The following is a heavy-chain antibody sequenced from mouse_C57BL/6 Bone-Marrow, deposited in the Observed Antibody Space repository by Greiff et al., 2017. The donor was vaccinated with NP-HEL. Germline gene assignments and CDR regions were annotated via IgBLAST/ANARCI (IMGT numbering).Heavy chain of an antibody. CDR1: GYTFTSYW. CDR3: ARGDLLWYPAWFAY. D-gene: IGHD2-1*01. Sequence: QVQLQQPGAELVKPGASVKMSCQASGYTFTSYWITWVKQRPGQGLEWIGDIYPGSGSTTYNEKFKSKATLTVDTSSSTAYMQLSRLTSEDSAVYYCARGDLLWYPAWFAYWGQGTLVTVSA. CDR2: IYPGSGST. J-gene: IGHJ3*01. V-gene: IGHV1-55*01.